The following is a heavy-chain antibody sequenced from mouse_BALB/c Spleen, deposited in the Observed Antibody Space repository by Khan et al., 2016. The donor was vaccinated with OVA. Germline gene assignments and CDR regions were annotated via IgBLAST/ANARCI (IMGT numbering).Heavy chain of an antibody. V-gene: IGHV1-85*01. CDR2: IFPGDGTT. CDR1: GYTFTTYD. J-gene: IGHJ4*01. Sequence: QVRLQQSGVEMVKPGTSVKLSCKASGYTFTTYDINWVRQRPEQGLEWIGWIFPGDGTTKYNEKFKGKATLTTDKSSNTAYMHLSRLTSEDSAVYFCARDTALDYWGQGTSVTVSS. CDR3: ARDTALDY.